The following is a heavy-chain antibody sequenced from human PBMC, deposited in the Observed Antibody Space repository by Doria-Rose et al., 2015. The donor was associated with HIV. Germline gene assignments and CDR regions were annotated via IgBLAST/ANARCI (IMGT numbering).Heavy chain of an antibody. Sequence: QVTLKESGPVLVKPTETLTLTCTVSGVSLSSPGMGVSWIRLPPGKALEWLANIFADDDRSYKTSLKSRLTISRDTSKSQVVLSMTDMDPVDTATYYCARIKSSRWYHKYYFDFWGQGTLVIVSA. V-gene: IGHV2-26*01. CDR3: ARIKSSRWYHKYYFDF. D-gene: IGHD6-13*01. CDR1: GVSLSSPGMG. J-gene: IGHJ4*02. CDR2: IFADDDR.